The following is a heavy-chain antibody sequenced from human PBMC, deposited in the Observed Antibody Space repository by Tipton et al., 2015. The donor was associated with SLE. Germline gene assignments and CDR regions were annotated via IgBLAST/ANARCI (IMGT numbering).Heavy chain of an antibody. CDR1: GFIFRSYA. J-gene: IGHJ4*02. V-gene: IGHV3-33*06. D-gene: IGHD2-15*01. Sequence: SGFIFRSYAMHWVRQAPGKGLEWVAVVWYDGNNKNYADSVKGRFTISRDTSKNTAYLQMDRLRAEDTAVYYCAKDLDSHFDNWGQGTLVTVSS. CDR2: VWYDGNNK. CDR3: AKDLDSHFDN.